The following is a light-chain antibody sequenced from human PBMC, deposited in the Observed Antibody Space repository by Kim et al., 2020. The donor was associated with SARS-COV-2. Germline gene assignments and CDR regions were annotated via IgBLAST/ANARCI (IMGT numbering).Light chain of an antibody. V-gene: IGLV3-19*01. CDR2: GKN. CDR3: NSRGSNDNVL. CDR1: SLRSYY. J-gene: IGLJ2*01. Sequence: VALGPTVRITCQGDSLRSYYATWYQQKPGQAPIVVIYGKNNRPSGIPYRFSGSSSGDTASLTIAGTQAGDEADYYCNSRGSNDNVLFGGGTQLTVL.